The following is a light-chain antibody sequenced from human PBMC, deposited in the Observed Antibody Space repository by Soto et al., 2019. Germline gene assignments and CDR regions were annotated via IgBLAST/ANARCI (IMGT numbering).Light chain of an antibody. V-gene: IGKV1-17*01. J-gene: IGKJ1*01. CDR1: QGIRND. Sequence: IQLTQSPSSLSASVGDRVTITCRASQGIRNDLGCYQQKTGKALQRLVFASYNLQSGVPSGFSGSGSGPEFTLTISSLQPEDFAIYYCLQHNSYPRTLGQGTRVEIK. CDR3: LQHNSYPRT. CDR2: ASY.